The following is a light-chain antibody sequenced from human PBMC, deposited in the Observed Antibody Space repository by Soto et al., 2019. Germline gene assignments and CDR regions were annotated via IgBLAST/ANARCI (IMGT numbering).Light chain of an antibody. CDR2: WAS. Sequence: DIVMRQSPDSLAVSLGERATISCKSSQTISYTSINKTYLAWYQQRPGQPPKLLIYWASIRGSGVPDRFSGSGSGTDFTLTISSLEPEDIGTYYCQQYDNVGITFGQGTRLEI. CDR3: QQYDNVGIT. J-gene: IGKJ5*01. V-gene: IGKV4-1*01. CDR1: QTISYTSINKTY.